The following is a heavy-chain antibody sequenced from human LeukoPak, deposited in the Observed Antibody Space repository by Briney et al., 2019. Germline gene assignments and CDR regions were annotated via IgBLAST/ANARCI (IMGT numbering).Heavy chain of an antibody. CDR2: IYYSGST. D-gene: IGHD2-2*01. Sequence: SETLSLTCTVSGGSISSYYWSWIRQPPGKGLEWVGYIYYSGSTNYNPSLKSRVTISVDTSKNQFSLKLSSVTAADTAVYYCARDSTSCYGCRWFDPWGQGTLVTVSS. J-gene: IGHJ5*02. V-gene: IGHV4-59*01. CDR1: GGSISSYY. CDR3: ARDSTSCYGCRWFDP.